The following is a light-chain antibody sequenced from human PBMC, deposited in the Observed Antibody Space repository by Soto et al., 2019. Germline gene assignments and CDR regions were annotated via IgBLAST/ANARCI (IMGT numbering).Light chain of an antibody. Sequence: QSVLTQPPSASGSPGQSVTISCTGTSSDVGGFNYVSWYQQYPGKAPRLIIYEVSKRPSGVPDRFSGSKSGNTASLTVSGLQAEDEADYYCSSYVGSDTVVFGGGTKVTVL. CDR1: SSDVGGFNY. CDR3: SSYVGSDTVV. V-gene: IGLV2-8*01. J-gene: IGLJ2*01. CDR2: EVS.